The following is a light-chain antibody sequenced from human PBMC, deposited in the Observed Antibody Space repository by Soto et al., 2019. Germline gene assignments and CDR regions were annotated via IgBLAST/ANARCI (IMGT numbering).Light chain of an antibody. Sequence: DIQMTQSPSTLSASVGDRVTITCRASQSISSWLAWYQQKPGKAPKLLIYKASSLERGVPSRFSGSGTGKEFTLTISSLQPDDFATYYCQQYNSYSWTFGQGTKVEIK. J-gene: IGKJ1*01. V-gene: IGKV1-5*03. CDR2: KAS. CDR3: QQYNSYSWT. CDR1: QSISSW.